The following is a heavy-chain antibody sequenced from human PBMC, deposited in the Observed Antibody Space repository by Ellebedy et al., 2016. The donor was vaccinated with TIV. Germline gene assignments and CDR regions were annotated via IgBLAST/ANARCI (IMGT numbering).Heavy chain of an antibody. J-gene: IGHJ4*02. CDR2: IGRDGVIGI. CDR1: GFTFSDYP. Sequence: GESLKISCSASGFTFSDYPMHWVRQAPGKGLEYVSSIGRDGVIGIYHADSVKGRFTISRDNSKNTLYLQMSSVKPEDTAVYYCVKDGGTHQFDYWGQGALVTVSS. CDR3: VKDGGTHQFDY. D-gene: IGHD1-26*01. V-gene: IGHV3-64D*06.